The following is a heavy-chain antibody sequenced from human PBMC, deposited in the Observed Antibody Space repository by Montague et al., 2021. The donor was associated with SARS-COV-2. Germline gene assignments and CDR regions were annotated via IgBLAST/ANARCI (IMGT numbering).Heavy chain of an antibody. J-gene: IGHJ4*02. Sequence: SETLSLTCAVYGGSLSGYDWSWIRQPPGKGLEWIGEINHSGSTKYNPSLKSRVSISVGTSKNQFPLKLNSVTAADTAVYYCARGQGEITMIVVVLTAAAHYFDYWGQGTLVTVSP. V-gene: IGHV4-34*01. CDR1: GGSLSGYD. CDR2: INHSGST. D-gene: IGHD3-22*01. CDR3: ARGQGEITMIVVVLTAAAHYFDY.